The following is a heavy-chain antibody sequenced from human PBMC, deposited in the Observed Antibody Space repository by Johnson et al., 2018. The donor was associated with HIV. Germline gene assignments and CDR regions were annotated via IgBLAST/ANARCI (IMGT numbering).Heavy chain of an antibody. CDR3: ARGKGAAAGLDAFDI. V-gene: IGHV3-66*01. J-gene: IGHJ3*02. Sequence: VLLVESGGGLVQPGGSLRLSCAASGFTVSSNYMSWVRQAPGKGLEWVSVIYSGGSTYYADSVKGRFTVSRDNARNSLYLQINGLRAEDTAFYYCARGKGAAAGLDAFDIWGQGTMVTVSS. CDR2: IYSGGST. D-gene: IGHD6-13*01. CDR1: GFTVSSNY.